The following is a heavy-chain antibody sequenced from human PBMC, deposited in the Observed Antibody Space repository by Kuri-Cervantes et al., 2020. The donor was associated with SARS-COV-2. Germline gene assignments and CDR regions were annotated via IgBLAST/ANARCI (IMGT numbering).Heavy chain of an antibody. Sequence: GGSLRLSCVGSGFSFGSYAMHWVRQAPGRGLEWVAIISYDGSNEYCADPVKGRFTISRDNSKNTLYLQMKRLRAEDTAVYYCAKCPRTGVPGTSGEDWGQGTLVTVSS. CDR3: AKCPRTGVPGTSGED. V-gene: IGHV3-30-3*02. D-gene: IGHD1/OR15-1a*01. CDR1: GFSFGSYA. CDR2: ISYDGSNE. J-gene: IGHJ4*02.